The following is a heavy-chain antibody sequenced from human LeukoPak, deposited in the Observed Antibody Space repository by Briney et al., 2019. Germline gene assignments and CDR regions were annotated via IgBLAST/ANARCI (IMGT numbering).Heavy chain of an antibody. CDR1: GFTFDDYA. Sequence: GRSLRLSCAASGFTFDDYAMHWVRQAPGKGLEWVSGISWNSGSIGYADSVKGRFTISRDNAKNSLYLQMNSLRAEDTAVYYCARDLGSSSWYSSGGDYWGQGTLVTVSS. CDR2: ISWNSGSI. D-gene: IGHD6-13*01. J-gene: IGHJ4*02. V-gene: IGHV3-9*01. CDR3: ARDLGSSSWYSSGGDY.